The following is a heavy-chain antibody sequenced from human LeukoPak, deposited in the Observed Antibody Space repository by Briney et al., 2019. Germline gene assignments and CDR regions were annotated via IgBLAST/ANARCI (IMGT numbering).Heavy chain of an antibody. D-gene: IGHD3-9*01. CDR1: GGSLSSYY. J-gene: IGHJ6*02. CDR3: ARATIWSMDV. V-gene: IGHV4-59*01. Sequence: SETLSLTCTVSGGSLSSYYWSWIRQPPGKGLEWIGYIYYSGSTNYNPSLKSRVTISVDTSKNQFSLKLSSVTAADTAVYYCARATIWSMDVWGQGTTVTVSS. CDR2: IYYSGST.